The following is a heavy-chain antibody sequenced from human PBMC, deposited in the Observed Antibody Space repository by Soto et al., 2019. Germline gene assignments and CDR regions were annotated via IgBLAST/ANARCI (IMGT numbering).Heavy chain of an antibody. J-gene: IGHJ6*02. CDR1: GFTFSSYA. CDR2: ISGSGGST. D-gene: IGHD4-17*01. V-gene: IGHV3-23*01. CDR3: AKTTVTTYYYYYYGMDV. Sequence: EVQLLESGGGLVQPGGSLRLSCAASGFTFSSYAMSWVRQAPGKGLEWVSAISGSGGSTYYADSVKGRFTNSRDNSKNTLYRQMNSLRAEDTAVYYCAKTTVTTYYYYYYGMDVWGQGTTVTVSS.